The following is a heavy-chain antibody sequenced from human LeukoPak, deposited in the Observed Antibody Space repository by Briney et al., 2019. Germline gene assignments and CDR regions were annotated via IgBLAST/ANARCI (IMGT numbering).Heavy chain of an antibody. V-gene: IGHV1-46*01. Sequence: ASVKVSCKASGYTFTNYYMHWVRQAPGQGPEWMGIMNPSGAGTIYAQRFQGRVTMTRDTSTSTVYMELSSLRSEDTAVYYCARDGPHDYSYYYYGMDAWGQGTTVTVSS. CDR2: MNPSGAGT. CDR1: GYTFTNYY. D-gene: IGHD4-11*01. CDR3: ARDGPHDYSYYYYGMDA. J-gene: IGHJ6*02.